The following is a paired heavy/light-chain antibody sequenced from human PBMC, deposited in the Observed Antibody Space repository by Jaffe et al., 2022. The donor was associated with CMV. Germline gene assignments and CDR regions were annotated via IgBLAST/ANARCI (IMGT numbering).Light chain of an antibody. V-gene: IGKV1-6*01. CDR1: QGIRND. J-gene: IGKJ2*01. Sequence: AIQMTQSPSSLSASVGDRVTITCRASQGIRNDLSWYQQKPGKAPNLLIYAASILQSGVPSRFSGSGSGTDFTLTISSLQPEDFATYYCLHDYNYPYTFGRGTKLEIK. CDR2: AAS. CDR3: LHDYNYPYT.
Heavy chain of an antibody. CDR1: GFTFSSYG. J-gene: IGHJ4*02. D-gene: IGHD6-13*01. Sequence: QVQLVESGGGVVQPGRSLRLSCTASGFTFSSYGMHWVRQAPGKGLEWVAVISYDGSKIHYGDSVKGRFIISRDTSKNTLYLHMHSLSAEDTAVYYCAKEGIPADKTWASHIDYWGQGTLVTVSS. CDR3: AKEGIPADKTWASHIDY. CDR2: ISYDGSKI. V-gene: IGHV3-30*18.